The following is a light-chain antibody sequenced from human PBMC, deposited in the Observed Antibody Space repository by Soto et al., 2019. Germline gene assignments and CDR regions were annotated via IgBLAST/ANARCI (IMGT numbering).Light chain of an antibody. CDR2: WAS. V-gene: IGKV4-1*01. Sequence: DIVMTQSPDSLAVSLGDRATITCKSRQSVLVSSNNKNFLAWYQQKPGQPPKLLIYWASTRESGVPDRFSGSGSGTDFTLTISSLQAEDVAVYYCQQYYSTPPITFGQGTRLENK. CDR3: QQYYSTPPIT. CDR1: QSVLVSSNNKNF. J-gene: IGKJ5*01.